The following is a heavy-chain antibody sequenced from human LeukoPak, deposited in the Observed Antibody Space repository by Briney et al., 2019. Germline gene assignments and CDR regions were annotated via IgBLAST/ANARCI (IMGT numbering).Heavy chain of an antibody. Sequence: ASVKVSCKTSGYSFNIYEINWVRQATGQGLEWMGWVNPNSGDTDYAQRFQGRLTMTRNTSISTAYMELSGLRLEDTAVYYCSRGPRFDPWGQGTQVTVSS. J-gene: IGHJ5*02. CDR1: GYSFNIYE. CDR2: VNPNSGDT. V-gene: IGHV1-8*01. CDR3: SRGPRFDP.